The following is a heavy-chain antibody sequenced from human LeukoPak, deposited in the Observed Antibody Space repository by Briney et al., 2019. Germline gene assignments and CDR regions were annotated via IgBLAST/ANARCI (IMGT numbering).Heavy chain of an antibody. CDR1: GFTFSDYY. D-gene: IGHD4-17*01. J-gene: IGHJ4*02. CDR3: TRSSYANDY. Sequence: GGSLRLSCAASGFTFSDYYMDWFRQAPGKGLEWVGRTANKADSYSTGYAASVKGRFTISRDDSKNSVYLQMNSLKTEDTAVYYCTRSSYANDYWGQGTLVTVSS. V-gene: IGHV3-72*01. CDR2: TANKADSYST.